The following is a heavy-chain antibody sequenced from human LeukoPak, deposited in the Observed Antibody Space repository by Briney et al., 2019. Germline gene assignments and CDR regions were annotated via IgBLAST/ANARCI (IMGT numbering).Heavy chain of an antibody. D-gene: IGHD6-6*01. CDR3: ARDWHSSSSRFQYYYYMDV. CDR1: GFIVSGSY. CDR2: IYTDGRI. J-gene: IGHJ6*03. Sequence: GGSLRLSCGGSGFIVSGSYMSWVRQAPGKGLEWVSMIYTDGRIYYADSVKGRFTISRDNSKNTLFLQMSRLRAEDTAVYYCARDWHSSSSRFQYYYYMDVWGKGTTVTVSS. V-gene: IGHV3-66*01.